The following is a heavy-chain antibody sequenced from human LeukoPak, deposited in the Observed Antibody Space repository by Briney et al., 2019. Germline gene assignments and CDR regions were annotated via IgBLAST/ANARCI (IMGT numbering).Heavy chain of an antibody. J-gene: IGHJ4*02. CDR1: GFTFSNAW. Sequence: GGSLRLSCTVSGFTFSNAWMGWVRQAPGKGLEWVGRIKKKTDGGTTDCAAPVKGRFTISRDDSGNTLYLQMNSLKTEDTAVYYCTTEYYYDSSGLFDYWGQGTLVTVSS. CDR2: IKKKTDGGTT. D-gene: IGHD3-22*01. V-gene: IGHV3-15*01. CDR3: TTEYYYDSSGLFDY.